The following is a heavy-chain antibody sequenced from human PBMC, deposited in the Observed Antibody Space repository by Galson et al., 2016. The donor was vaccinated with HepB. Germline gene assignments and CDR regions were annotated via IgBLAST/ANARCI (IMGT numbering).Heavy chain of an antibody. D-gene: IGHD3-22*01. CDR1: GGSFSGYY. Sequence: SETLSLTCAVYGGSFSGYYWSWIRQPPGKGLEWIGDINQSGSTKYSPSLRSRVTISVDMSKKQFSLKLSSVTAADTAVYYCARVDYYNRSGFAYWGRGALVTVSS. V-gene: IGHV4-34*01. CDR2: INQSGST. CDR3: ARVDYYNRSGFAY. J-gene: IGHJ4*02.